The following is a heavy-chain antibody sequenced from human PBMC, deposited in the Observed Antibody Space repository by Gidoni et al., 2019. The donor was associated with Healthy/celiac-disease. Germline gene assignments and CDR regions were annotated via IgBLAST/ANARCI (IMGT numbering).Heavy chain of an antibody. J-gene: IGHJ4*02. Sequence: VQLVDSGGGMVQPGGSLRLSCAASGLSFSSSAMSWVRQAPGKGLEWVSAISGSGVSTYYADSVKGRFTISRDNSKNTLYLQMNSLRAEDTAVYYCAKDWEVVVVAAGYFDYWGQGTLVTVSS. CDR1: GLSFSSSA. D-gene: IGHD2-15*01. CDR2: ISGSGVST. V-gene: IGHV3-23*04. CDR3: AKDWEVVVVAAGYFDY.